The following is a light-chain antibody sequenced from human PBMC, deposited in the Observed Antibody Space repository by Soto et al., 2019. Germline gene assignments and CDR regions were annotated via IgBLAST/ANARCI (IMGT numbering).Light chain of an antibody. J-gene: IGKJ1*01. CDR1: QSVSSY. Sequence: EIVLTHSPATLSLSPGERAALSGRASQSVSSYLAWYQQKPGQAPRLLIYDASTRATGIPARFSGSGSGTDFTLTISRLEPEDFAVYYCQQYHDTGTFGQGTKVDNK. V-gene: IGKV3-11*01. CDR3: QQYHDTGT. CDR2: DAS.